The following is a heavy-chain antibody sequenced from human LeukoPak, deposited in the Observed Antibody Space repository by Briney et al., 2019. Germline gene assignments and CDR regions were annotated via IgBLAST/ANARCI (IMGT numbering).Heavy chain of an antibody. J-gene: IGHJ4*02. CDR3: ARVYGGNFGPVDY. CDR2: INPNSGGT. Sequence: ASVKVSCKASGYTFTGYYMHWVRQAPGQGLEWMGWINPNSGGTNYAQKFQGRVTMTRDTSISTAYMELSRLRSDDAAVYYCARVYGGNFGPVDYWGQGTLVTVSS. V-gene: IGHV1-2*02. CDR1: GYTFTGYY. D-gene: IGHD4-23*01.